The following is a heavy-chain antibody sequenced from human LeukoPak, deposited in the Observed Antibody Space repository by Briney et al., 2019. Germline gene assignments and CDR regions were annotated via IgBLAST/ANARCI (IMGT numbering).Heavy chain of an antibody. D-gene: IGHD3-3*01. CDR2: IYWNDDK. CDR3: AHASYYDFWSGYYTFHFDY. J-gene: IGHJ4*02. CDR1: GFSLSTSGVG. Sequence: ESGPTLVNPTQTLTLTCTFSGFSLSTSGVGVGWIRQPPGKALEWLALIYWNDDKRYSPSLKSRLTITKDTSKNQVVLTMTNMDPLDTATYYCAHASYYDFWSGYYTFHFDYWGQGTLVTVSS. V-gene: IGHV2-5*01.